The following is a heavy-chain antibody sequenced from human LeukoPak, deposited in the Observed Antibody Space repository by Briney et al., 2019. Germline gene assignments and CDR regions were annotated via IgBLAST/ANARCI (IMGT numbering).Heavy chain of an antibody. CDR1: GGSISSGSYY. V-gene: IGHV4-61*02. Sequence: SQTLSLTCTVSGGSISSGSYYWSWIRQPAGKGLEWIGRIYTSGSTNYNPSLKSRVTISVDTSQNQFSLKLSSVTAADTAVYYCARVGSCSGGVCYAFDIWGQGTMVIVSS. CDR3: ARVGSCSGGVCYAFDI. J-gene: IGHJ3*02. D-gene: IGHD2-15*01. CDR2: IYTSGST.